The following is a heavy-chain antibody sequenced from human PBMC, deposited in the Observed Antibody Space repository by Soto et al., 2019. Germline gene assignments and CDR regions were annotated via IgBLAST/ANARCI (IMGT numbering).Heavy chain of an antibody. V-gene: IGHV4-59*01. J-gene: IGHJ4*02. CDR3: AKDRNDFASVPAHYFDS. D-gene: IGHD3-3*01. CDR2: IYYSGST. CDR1: GGSISSYY. Sequence: SETLSLTCTVSGGSISSYYWSWIRQPPGKGLEWIGYIYYSGSTNYNPSLKSRVTISVDTSKKTLYLQMNSLKPEDTALYYCAKDRNDFASVPAHYFDSWGQGTLVTVSS.